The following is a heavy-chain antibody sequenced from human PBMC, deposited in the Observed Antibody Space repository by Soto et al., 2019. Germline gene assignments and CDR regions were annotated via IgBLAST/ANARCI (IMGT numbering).Heavy chain of an antibody. CDR3: ATGNAWEVLLAY. Sequence: PSETLSLTCTVSGASVNSGGYYWSWARQTPGKGLGWIGYIYFTGSTYYNPSLESRLIISLDTAQNQFSLKLTSVTAADTAVYHCATGNAWEVLLAYWGQGTLVTVSS. J-gene: IGHJ4*02. CDR1: GASVNSGGYY. V-gene: IGHV4-31*03. D-gene: IGHD1-26*01. CDR2: IYFTGST.